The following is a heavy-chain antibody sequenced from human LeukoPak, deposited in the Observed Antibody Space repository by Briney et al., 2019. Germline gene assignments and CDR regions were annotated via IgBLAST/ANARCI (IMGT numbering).Heavy chain of an antibody. J-gene: IGHJ4*02. Sequence: SETLSLTCAVSGGSFSGYYWSWIRQPPGKGLEWIGEINHSGSTEYNPSLKSRVTISVDTSKNQFSLELSSVTAADTAVYYCAKDRLLNCRGDCYIFDYWGQGTVVTVSS. CDR2: INHSGST. CDR3: AKDRLLNCRGDCYIFDY. V-gene: IGHV4-34*01. CDR1: GGSFSGYY. D-gene: IGHD2-21*02.